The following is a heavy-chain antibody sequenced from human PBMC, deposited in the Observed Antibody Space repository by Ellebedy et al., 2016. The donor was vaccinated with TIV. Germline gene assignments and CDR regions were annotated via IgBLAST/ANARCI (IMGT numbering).Heavy chain of an antibody. CDR2: ISYDGSEK. D-gene: IGHD3-10*01. J-gene: IGHJ4*02. CDR3: ARGGDPYFDY. CDR1: GFTFSSYP. V-gene: IGHV3-30-3*01. Sequence: PGGSLRLSCAGSGFTFSSYPMNWVRQAPGKGLEWVAVISYDGSEKYYANSVKGRFTISRDNSENTVYLQMNSLRDEDTAVYYCARGGDPYFDYWGQGTLVTVSS.